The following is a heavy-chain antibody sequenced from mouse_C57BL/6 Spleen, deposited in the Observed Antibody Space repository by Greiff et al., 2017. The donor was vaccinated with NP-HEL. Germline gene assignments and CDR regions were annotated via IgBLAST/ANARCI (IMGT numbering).Heavy chain of an antibody. CDR2: IHPNSGST. CDR3: ARYGRDPYWYFDV. Sequence: VQLQQPGAELVKPGASVKLSCKASGYTFTSYWMHWVKQRPGQGLEWIGMIHPNSGSTNYNEKFKSKATLTVDKSSSTAYMQLSSLTSEDSAVYYCARYGRDPYWYFDVWGTGTTVTVSS. D-gene: IGHD1-1*01. V-gene: IGHV1-64*01. J-gene: IGHJ1*03. CDR1: GYTFTSYW.